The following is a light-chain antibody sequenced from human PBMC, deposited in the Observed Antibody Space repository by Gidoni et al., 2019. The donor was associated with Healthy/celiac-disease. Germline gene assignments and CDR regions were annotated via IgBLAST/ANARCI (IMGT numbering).Light chain of an antibody. Sequence: DIQMTQSPSTLSAFVGDRVTISCRASESLNNWLAWYQQKPGKAPKLLIYDASTLVSGVPSRFSGSGSGTVFTLTISSLQPDDFATYYCQQYNSYSDSFGGGTRVEIK. CDR3: QQYNSYSDS. J-gene: IGKJ4*01. V-gene: IGKV1-5*01. CDR1: ESLNNW. CDR2: DAS.